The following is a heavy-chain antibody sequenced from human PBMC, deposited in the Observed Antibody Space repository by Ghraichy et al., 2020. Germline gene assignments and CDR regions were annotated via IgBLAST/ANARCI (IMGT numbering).Heavy chain of an antibody. J-gene: IGHJ4*02. V-gene: IGHV4-59*01. CDR2: IYYSGST. D-gene: IGHD1-26*01. Sequence: SETLSLTCTVSGGSISSYYWSWIRQPPGKGLEWIGYIYYSGSTNYNPSLKSRVTISVDTSKNQFSLKLSSVTAADTAVYYCAREMRELRIFDYWGQGTLVTVSS. CDR3: AREMRELRIFDY. CDR1: GGSISSYY.